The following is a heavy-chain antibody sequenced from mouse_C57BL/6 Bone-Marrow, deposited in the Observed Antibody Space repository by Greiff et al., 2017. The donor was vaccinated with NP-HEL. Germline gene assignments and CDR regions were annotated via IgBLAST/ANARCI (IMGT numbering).Heavy chain of an antibody. CDR2: IWSGGST. CDR3: ASYDYEGFAY. Sequence: VQLQQSGPGLVQPSQSLSITCTVSGFSLTSYGVHWVRQSPGKGLEWLGVIWSGGSTDYNAAFISRLSISKDNSKSQVFFKMNSLQADDTAIYYCASYDYEGFAYWGQGTLVTVSA. CDR1: GFSLTSYG. J-gene: IGHJ3*01. V-gene: IGHV2-2*01. D-gene: IGHD2-4*01.